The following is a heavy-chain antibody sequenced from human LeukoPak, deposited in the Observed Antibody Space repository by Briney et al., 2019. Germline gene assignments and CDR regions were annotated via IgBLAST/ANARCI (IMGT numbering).Heavy chain of an antibody. J-gene: IGHJ4*02. CDR2: ISSSSSYI. CDR3: ASSSWYYFDY. Sequence: GGSLRLSCAASGFTFTSFSMNWVRQAPGKGLEWVSSISSSSSYIYYADSVKGRFTISRDNAKNSLYLQMNSLRAEDTAVYYCASSSWYYFDYWGQGTLATVSS. CDR1: GFTFTSFS. V-gene: IGHV3-21*01. D-gene: IGHD6-13*01.